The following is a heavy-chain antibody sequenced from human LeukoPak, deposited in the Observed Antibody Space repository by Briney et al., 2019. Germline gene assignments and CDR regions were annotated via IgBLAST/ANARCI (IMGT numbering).Heavy chain of an antibody. CDR1: GDSASGNTTA. V-gene: IGHV6-1*01. J-gene: IGHJ4*02. D-gene: IGHD1-26*01. CDR3: ARGRWELHY. CDR2: TYYRSKWYN. Sequence: QTLSPTCAISGDSASGNTTACNWISHSPWNGLEWLGSTYYRSKWYNDYAVSVKSRITINPDTSKNQFSLQLNSVTPEDTAVYYCARGRWELHYSGQGTLVTVSS.